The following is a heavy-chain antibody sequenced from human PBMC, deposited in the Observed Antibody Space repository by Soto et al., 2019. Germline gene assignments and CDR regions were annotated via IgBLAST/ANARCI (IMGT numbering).Heavy chain of an antibody. J-gene: IGHJ3*02. D-gene: IGHD3-16*01. CDR1: GVTFISYG. Sequence: PGGSLRLSCAASGVTFISYGMHWVRQAPGKGLEWVAVIWYDGSNKYYADSVKGRFTISRDNSKNTLYLQMNSLRAEDTAVYYCARDHGGELPAAFDIWGQGTMVTV. V-gene: IGHV3-33*01. CDR3: ARDHGGELPAAFDI. CDR2: IWYDGSNK.